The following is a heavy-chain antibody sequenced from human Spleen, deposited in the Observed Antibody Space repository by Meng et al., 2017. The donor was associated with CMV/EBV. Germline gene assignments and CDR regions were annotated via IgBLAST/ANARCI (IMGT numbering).Heavy chain of an antibody. V-gene: IGHV3-11*01. CDR2: ISSSSSTI. D-gene: IGHD1-26*01. Sequence: GESLKISCAASGFTVSSNYMSWVRQAPGKGLEWVSYISSSSSTIYYADSVKGRFTISRDNAKNSLYLQMNSLRAEDTAVYYCARGSTSRYYYYGMDVWGQGTTFTVSS. CDR3: ARGSTSRYYYYGMDV. CDR1: GFTVSSNY. J-gene: IGHJ6*02.